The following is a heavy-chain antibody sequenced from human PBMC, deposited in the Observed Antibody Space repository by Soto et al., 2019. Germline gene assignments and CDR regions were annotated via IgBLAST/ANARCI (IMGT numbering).Heavy chain of an antibody. D-gene: IGHD2-2*01. CDR3: SRLGGYCSSTSCYGFYGMDV. CDR1: AGSISSSSYY. J-gene: IGHJ6*02. CDR2: IYYSGST. V-gene: IGHV4-39*01. Sequence: PSETLSLTCTASAGSISSSSYYWGWIRQPPGKGQEWIGSIYYSGSTYYNPSLKSRVTISVDTSKYRFFLRLSAVTAADTAVYYCSRLGGYCSSTSCYGFYGMDVWGQGTTVTVSS.